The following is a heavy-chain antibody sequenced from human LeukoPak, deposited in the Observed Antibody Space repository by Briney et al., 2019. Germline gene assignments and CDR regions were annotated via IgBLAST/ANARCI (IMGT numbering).Heavy chain of an antibody. D-gene: IGHD6-19*01. CDR3: ATKQWLAPPPDS. CDR2: INTDGTVT. J-gene: IGHJ4*02. CDR1: GFTFSKYW. Sequence: GGSLRLSCAASGFTFSKYWMLWVRQAPGKELEGVSRINTDGTVTTYADSVKGRFTVSRDNADNTMFLQMSSVRDEDTAVYYCATKQWLAPPPDSWGQGTPVTVSS. V-gene: IGHV3-74*01.